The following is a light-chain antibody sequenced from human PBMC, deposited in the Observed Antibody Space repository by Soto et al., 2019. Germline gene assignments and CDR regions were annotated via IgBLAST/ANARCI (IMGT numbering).Light chain of an antibody. CDR3: AAWDGSLSGWV. CDR2: TNN. J-gene: IGLJ3*02. Sequence: QSVLTQPPSASGTPGQRVAISCSGSSSNFGSNSVNWYQQLPGTAPKLLIYTNNQRPSGVPDRFSGSKSGTSASLAISGLQSEDEADYYCAAWDGSLSGWVFVGGTKLTVL. CDR1: SSNFGSNS. V-gene: IGLV1-44*01.